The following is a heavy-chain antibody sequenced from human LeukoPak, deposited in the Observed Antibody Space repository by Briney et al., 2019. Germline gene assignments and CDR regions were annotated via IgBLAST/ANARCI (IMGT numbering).Heavy chain of an antibody. Sequence: HWPSVRVSCKASGYTFTGYYMHWVRQARGQGLEGMGWINPNSGGTNYAQKFQGRVTMTRDTSISTAYMELSRLRSDDTAVYYCTRFLELNYMGVWGKGTTVTVSS. CDR1: GYTFTGYY. CDR2: INPNSGGT. V-gene: IGHV1-2*02. D-gene: IGHD3-3*01. CDR3: TRFLELNYMGV. J-gene: IGHJ6*03.